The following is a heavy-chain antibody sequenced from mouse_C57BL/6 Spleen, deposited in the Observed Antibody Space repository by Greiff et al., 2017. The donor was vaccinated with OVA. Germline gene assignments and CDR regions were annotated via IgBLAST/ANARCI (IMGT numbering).Heavy chain of an antibody. CDR1: GYSFTDYN. V-gene: IGHV1-39*01. J-gene: IGHJ1*03. CDR3: ARQSYGSKGWYFDV. D-gene: IGHD1-1*01. CDR2: INPNYGTT. Sequence: ESGPELVKPGASVKISCKASGYSFTDYNMNWVKQSNGKSLEWIGVINPNYGTTSYNQKFKGKATLTVDQSSSTAYMQLNSLTSEDSAVYYCARQSYGSKGWYFDVWGTGTTVTVSS.